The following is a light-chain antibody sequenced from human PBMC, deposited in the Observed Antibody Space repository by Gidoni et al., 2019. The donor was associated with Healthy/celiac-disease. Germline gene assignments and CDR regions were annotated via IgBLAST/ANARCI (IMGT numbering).Light chain of an antibody. Sequence: SYELTQPTSVSVSPGQTASITCSGDKLGDQYACWYQQKPGQSPVLVIYQDSKRPTGIPERFSGSNSGNTATLTIGGTQAMDEADYYCQAWDSSTVVFGGGTKLTVL. J-gene: IGLJ2*01. CDR3: QAWDSSTVV. CDR1: KLGDQY. CDR2: QDS. V-gene: IGLV3-1*01.